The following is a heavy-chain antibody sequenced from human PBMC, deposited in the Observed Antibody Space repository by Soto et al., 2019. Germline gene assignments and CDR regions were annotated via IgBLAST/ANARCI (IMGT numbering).Heavy chain of an antibody. CDR2: ISSSGSTI. CDR1: GFTFSSYE. J-gene: IGHJ6*02. Sequence: PGGSLRLSCAASGFTFSSYEMNWVRQAPGKGLEWVSYISSSGSTIYYADSVKGRFTISRDNAKKSLYLQMNSLRAEDTAVYYCARDSLYDYDFWSGYPPPSGMDVWGQGTTVTVSS. D-gene: IGHD3-3*01. V-gene: IGHV3-48*03. CDR3: ARDSLYDYDFWSGYPPPSGMDV.